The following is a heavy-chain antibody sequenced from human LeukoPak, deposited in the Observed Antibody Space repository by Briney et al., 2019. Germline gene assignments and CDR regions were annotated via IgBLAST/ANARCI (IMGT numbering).Heavy chain of an antibody. V-gene: IGHV1-2*02. CDR1: GSPFIGSF. CDR3: ARDRGTMIAVFGIYLDL. Sequence: ASVKVSCKASGSPFIGSFLHWVRQAPGQGLEWMGWINPISGDTNSAQKFQGRLTTTRDPSKTTAYMELSGLRPDDTALYYCARDRGTMIAVFGIYLDLWGRGTPVTVSS. D-gene: IGHD1-14*01. J-gene: IGHJ2*01. CDR2: INPISGDT.